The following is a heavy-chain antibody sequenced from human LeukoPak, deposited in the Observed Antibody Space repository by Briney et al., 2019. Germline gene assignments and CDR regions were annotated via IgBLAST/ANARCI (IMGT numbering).Heavy chain of an antibody. CDR2: IKQDGSEK. V-gene: IGHV3-7*01. D-gene: IGHD2-15*01. CDR1: GFTFSSYW. J-gene: IGHJ6*02. CDR3: ASALVVAAPCMDV. Sequence: GGSLRLSCAASGFTFSSYWMTWVRQAPGKGLEWVANIKQDGSEKYYVDSVKGRFTISRDNAKNSLYLQMNSLRAEDTAVYYCASALVVAAPCMDVWGQGTTVTVSS.